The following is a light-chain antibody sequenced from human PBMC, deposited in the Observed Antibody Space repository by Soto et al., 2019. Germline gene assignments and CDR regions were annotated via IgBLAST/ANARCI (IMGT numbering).Light chain of an antibody. CDR2: EAS. J-gene: IGKJ2*01. CDR3: QQYDSYWYT. CDR1: QNIGNW. Sequence: DIQMTQSPSTLSAFIGDRVTITCRASQNIGNWLAWYQHKPGKAPKLLIFEASSLDRESGVPSRFSGTGSGTEFTLTISSLQPDDFATYYCQQYDSYWYTFGQGTKLEIK. V-gene: IGKV1-5*03.